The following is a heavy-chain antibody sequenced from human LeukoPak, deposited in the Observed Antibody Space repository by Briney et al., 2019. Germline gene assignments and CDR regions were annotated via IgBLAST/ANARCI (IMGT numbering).Heavy chain of an antibody. Sequence: AGSLRLSCAASGFTFSDYYMSWIRQPPGKGLEWVSYISSSGTTIYYADSVRGRFTVSRDNAKNSLYLQMDSLSAEDTAVYYCASLRGVNRWGQGTLVTVSS. CDR2: ISSSGTTI. V-gene: IGHV3-11*01. D-gene: IGHD3-10*01. CDR1: GFTFSDYY. CDR3: ASLRGVNR. J-gene: IGHJ4*02.